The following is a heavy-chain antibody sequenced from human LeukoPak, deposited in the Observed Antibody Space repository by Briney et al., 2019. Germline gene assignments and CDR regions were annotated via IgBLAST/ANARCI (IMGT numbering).Heavy chain of an antibody. CDR3: ARGPGAESKEAFDI. CDR1: GGSISSSSYY. CDR2: IYYSGST. D-gene: IGHD1-14*01. Sequence: SETLSHTCTVSGGSISSSSYYWGWIRQPPGKGLEWIGSIYYSGSTYYNPSLKSPVTMSVDTSKNQFSLKLSSVTAADTAVYYCARGPGAESKEAFDIWGQGAKVTVSS. V-gene: IGHV4-39*07. J-gene: IGHJ3*02.